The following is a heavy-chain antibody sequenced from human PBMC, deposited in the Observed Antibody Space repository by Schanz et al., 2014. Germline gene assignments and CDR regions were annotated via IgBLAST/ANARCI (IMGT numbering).Heavy chain of an antibody. D-gene: IGHD2-2*01. CDR1: GFTFSAHW. V-gene: IGHV3-7*01. CDR3: AMLDSTREVH. Sequence: ESGGGLVQPGGSLRLSCAASGFTFSAHWMSWVRQAPGKGLEWVAMIKQDGREPYYVVSVVGRFTISSDKAKNSLHLQMNSLRTEDTAIYYCAMLDSTREVHWGQGTLVSVSS. J-gene: IGHJ4*02. CDR2: IKQDGREP.